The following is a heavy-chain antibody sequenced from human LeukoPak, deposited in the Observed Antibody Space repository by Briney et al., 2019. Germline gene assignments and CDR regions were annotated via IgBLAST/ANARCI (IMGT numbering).Heavy chain of an antibody. CDR3: ATFPGVGATTVDY. J-gene: IGHJ4*02. V-gene: IGHV4-34*01. D-gene: IGHD1-26*01. CDR1: GGSFSGYY. Sequence: SETLSLTCAVYGGSFSGYYWSWIRQPPGKGLEWIGEINHSGSTNCNPSLKSRVTISVDTSKNQFSLKLSSVTAADTAVYYCATFPGVGATTVDYWGQGTLVTVSS. CDR2: INHSGST.